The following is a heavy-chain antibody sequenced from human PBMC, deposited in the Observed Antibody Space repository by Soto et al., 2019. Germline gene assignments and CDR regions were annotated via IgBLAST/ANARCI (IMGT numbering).Heavy chain of an antibody. V-gene: IGHV3-23*01. D-gene: IGHD3-3*01. CDR2: IRSSADRT. CDR1: GFTFSSHG. J-gene: IGHJ4*02. Sequence: PGGSLRLSCAASGFTFSSHGMSWVRQAPGKGLEWVSSIRSSADRTYYADSVKGRFIISRDNSKNTVHLQLNSLRAEDTAVYHCANFWSDYIGYWGQGNLVPVSS. CDR3: ANFWSDYIGY.